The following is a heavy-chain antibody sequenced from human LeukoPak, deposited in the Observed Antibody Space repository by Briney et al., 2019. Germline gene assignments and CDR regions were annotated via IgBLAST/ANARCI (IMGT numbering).Heavy chain of an antibody. CDR2: INPNSGGT. CDR1: GYTFTSYD. CDR3: ARGDSSSWNYAFDI. Sequence: GASVKVSCKASGYTFTSYDINWVRQAPGQGLEWMGWINPNSGGTNYAQKFQGWVTMTRDTSISTAYMELSRLRSDDTAVYYCARGDSSSWNYAFDIWGQGTMVTVSS. V-gene: IGHV1-2*04. D-gene: IGHD6-13*01. J-gene: IGHJ3*02.